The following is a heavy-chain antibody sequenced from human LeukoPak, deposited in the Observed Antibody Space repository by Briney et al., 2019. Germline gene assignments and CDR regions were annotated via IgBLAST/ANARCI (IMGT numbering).Heavy chain of an antibody. Sequence: SETLSLTCTVSGGSISSYYWSWIRQPAGKGLEWIGRIYTSGSTNYNPSLKSRVTISVDTSKNQFSLKLSSVTAADTAVYYCARFPTFGPIVVVVAAATIWGQGTLVTVSS. D-gene: IGHD2-15*01. V-gene: IGHV4-4*07. CDR2: IYTSGST. J-gene: IGHJ4*02. CDR3: ARFPTFGPIVVVVAAATI. CDR1: GGSISSYY.